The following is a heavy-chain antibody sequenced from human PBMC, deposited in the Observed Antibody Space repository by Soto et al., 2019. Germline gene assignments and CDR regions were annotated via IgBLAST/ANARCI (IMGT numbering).Heavy chain of an antibody. V-gene: IGHV3-21*01. CDR3: ARDEVVDGYNAAEYGMDV. CDR1: GFTFSSYS. J-gene: IGHJ6*02. D-gene: IGHD2-15*01. Sequence: GGSLRLSCAASGFTFSSYSMNWVRQAPGKGLEWVSSISSSSSYIYYADSVKGRFTISRDNAKNSLYLQMNSLRAEDTAAYYCARDEVVDGYNAAEYGMDVWGQGTTVTSP. CDR2: ISSSSSYI.